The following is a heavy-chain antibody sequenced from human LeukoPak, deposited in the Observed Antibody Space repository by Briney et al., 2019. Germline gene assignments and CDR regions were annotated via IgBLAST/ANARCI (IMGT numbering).Heavy chain of an antibody. Sequence: SETPSLTCTVSGGSISSGSYYWSWIRQPAGKGLEWIGRIYTSGSTNYNPSLKSRVTISVDTSKNQFSLKLSSVTAADTAVYYCARAPGGMWLGSHDYWGQGTLVTVSS. CDR2: IYTSGST. CDR3: ARAPGGMWLGSHDY. CDR1: GGSISSGSYY. D-gene: IGHD6-19*01. J-gene: IGHJ4*02. V-gene: IGHV4-61*02.